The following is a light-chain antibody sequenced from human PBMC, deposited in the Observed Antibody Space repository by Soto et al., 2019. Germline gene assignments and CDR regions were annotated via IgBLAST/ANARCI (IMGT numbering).Light chain of an antibody. J-gene: IGKJ3*01. CDR1: QGIRSY. Sequence: DIQLTQSPFFLSASVGDRVTITCRASQGIRSYLAWYQQRPGKAPELLTYGASTLRTGVASRFSGSGSGTEFTLTISSLQPEDFATYFCQQLNIFPPLFTFGPGTKVDIK. CDR3: QQLNIFPPLFT. CDR2: GAS. V-gene: IGKV1-9*01.